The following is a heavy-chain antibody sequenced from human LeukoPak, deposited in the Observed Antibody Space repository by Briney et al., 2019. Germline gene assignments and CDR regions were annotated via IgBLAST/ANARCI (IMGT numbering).Heavy chain of an antibody. V-gene: IGHV5-51*01. D-gene: IGHD3-22*01. CDR1: GYSFTSYW. CDR3: ARPYYYDSSGLFYFQH. Sequence: GESLKISCKGSGYSFTSYWTGWVRQMPGKGLEWMGIIYPGDSDTRYSPSFQGQVTISADKSISTAYLQWSSLKASDTAMYYCARPYYYDSSGLFYFQHWGQGTLVTVSS. J-gene: IGHJ1*01. CDR2: IYPGDSDT.